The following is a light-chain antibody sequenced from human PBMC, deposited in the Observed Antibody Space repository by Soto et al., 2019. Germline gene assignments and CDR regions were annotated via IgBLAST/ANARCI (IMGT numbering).Light chain of an antibody. CDR2: DVS. CDR3: SSFTSTSTCM. V-gene: IGLV2-14*03. J-gene: IGLJ3*02. Sequence: QSALTQPASVSGSPGQSITISCTGTSSDVGGYNYVSWYQQHPGKAPKLLIYDVSNRPSGASNRFSGSKSGNTASLTISGLQAEDEADYYCSSFTSTSTCMFGGGTKLTVL. CDR1: SSDVGGYNY.